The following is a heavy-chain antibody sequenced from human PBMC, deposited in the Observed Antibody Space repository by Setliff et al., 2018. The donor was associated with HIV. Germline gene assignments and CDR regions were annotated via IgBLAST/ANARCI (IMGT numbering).Heavy chain of an antibody. V-gene: IGHV3-49*04. D-gene: IGHD3-10*01. CDR2: IRSKDYGGAP. J-gene: IGHJ6*03. CDR1: GFTFSSYW. CDR3: TRDGVIKYYYYYYYMDV. Sequence: GGSLRLSCAASGFTFSSYWMSWVRQAPGKGLEWLGFIRSKDYGGAPAYAASVEDRLSISRDDSKGIAYLQMDSLKNEDTAVYYCTRDGVIKYYYYYYYMDVWGKGTTVTVSS.